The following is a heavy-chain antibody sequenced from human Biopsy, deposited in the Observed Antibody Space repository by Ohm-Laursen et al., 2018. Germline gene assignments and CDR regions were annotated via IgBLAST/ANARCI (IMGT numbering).Heavy chain of an antibody. CDR1: GYSIIPSGPEN. D-gene: IGHD3-22*01. V-gene: IGHV4-61*01. CDR2: IYSGGNT. J-gene: IGHJ5*02. CDR3: ARGDYFDSNGYFWFDP. Sequence: SDTLSLTCTLSGYSIIPSGPENWSWIRQPPGQGLQYIGFIYSGGNTNYNPSLRSRVTMSVDTSKNQFSLKLNSVTAADTAVYYCARGDYFDSNGYFWFDPWGQGTLVTVSS.